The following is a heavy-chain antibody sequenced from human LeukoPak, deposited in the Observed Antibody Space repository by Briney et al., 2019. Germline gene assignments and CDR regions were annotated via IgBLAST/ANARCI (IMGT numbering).Heavy chain of an antibody. CDR1: GGSFSGYY. Sequence: PSETLSLTCAVYGGSFSGYYWSWIRQPPGKGLEWIGEINHSGSTNYNPSLKSRVTISVDTSKNQFSLKLSSVTAADTAVYYCARGREPYGRMATISGYFDYWGQGTLVTVSS. J-gene: IGHJ4*02. CDR2: INHSGST. CDR3: ARGREPYGRMATISGYFDY. V-gene: IGHV4-34*01. D-gene: IGHD5-24*01.